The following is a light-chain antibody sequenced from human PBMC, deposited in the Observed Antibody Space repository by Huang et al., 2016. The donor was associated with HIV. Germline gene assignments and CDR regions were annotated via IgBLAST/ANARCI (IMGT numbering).Light chain of an antibody. CDR1: QSIGTW. V-gene: IGKV1-5*03. Sequence: DIQMTQSPSTLSASVGDRVTITCRASQSIGTWLAWYQHIPGKAPKLLIYKASSLESGVPSRFNGSGSGTEFTLTINSLQPGDFATYYCQQSNSYPYSFGQGTNLEIK. CDR2: KAS. CDR3: QQSNSYPYS. J-gene: IGKJ2*03.